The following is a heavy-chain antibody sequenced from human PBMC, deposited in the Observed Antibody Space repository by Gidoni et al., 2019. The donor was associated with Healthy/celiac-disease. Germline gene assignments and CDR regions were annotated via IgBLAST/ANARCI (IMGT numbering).Heavy chain of an antibody. Sequence: QLQLQESGPGLVKPSATLSLTCTFSGGSPSSSSYYWGWIRQPPGKGLEWIGSIYYSGSTYYNPSLKSRVTISVDTSKNQFSLKLSSVTAADTAVYYCARDGRMAAAGISWGQGTLVTVSS. V-gene: IGHV4-39*07. J-gene: IGHJ5*02. CDR1: GGSPSSSSYY. CDR2: IYYSGST. D-gene: IGHD6-13*01. CDR3: ARDGRMAAAGIS.